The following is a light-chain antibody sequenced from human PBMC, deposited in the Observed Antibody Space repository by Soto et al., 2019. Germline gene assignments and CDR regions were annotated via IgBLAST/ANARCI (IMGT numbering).Light chain of an antibody. CDR3: CSYAGSYTL. V-gene: IGLV2-11*01. CDR1: SSDVGGYNF. CDR2: DVS. J-gene: IGLJ2*01. Sequence: QSVLTQPRSVSGSPGQSVTISCTGTSSDVGGYNFVSWYQQHPNKAPELIIYDVSQRPSGVPARFSASKSGNTASLTISGLQAEDEADYYCCSYAGSYTLFGGGTKVTVL.